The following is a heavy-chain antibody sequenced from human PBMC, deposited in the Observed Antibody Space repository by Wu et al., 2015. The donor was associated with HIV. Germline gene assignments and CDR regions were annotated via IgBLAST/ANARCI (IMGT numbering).Heavy chain of an antibody. CDR2: INPLFGTT. CDR3: AXNTDSVATSLYSLGV. V-gene: IGHV1-69*05. Sequence: QVHLVQFGGEVKKPGSSVKVTCKASGDGFTSYAVSWVRQAPGQGLEWMGGINPLFGTTKFAQKFPGQTHAHHGRTEDYSYMELSSLKSEDTAVYYCAXNTDSVATSLYSLGVWGQGTVVTVSS. CDR1: GDGFTSYA. D-gene: IGHD5-12*01. J-gene: IGHJ6*02.